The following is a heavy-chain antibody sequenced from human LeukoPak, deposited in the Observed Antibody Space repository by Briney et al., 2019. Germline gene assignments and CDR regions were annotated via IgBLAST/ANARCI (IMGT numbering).Heavy chain of an antibody. V-gene: IGHV3-21*04. D-gene: IGHD5-18*01. Sequence: PGGSLRLSCAASGFTFSSYSMNWVRQAPGKGLEWVSSISSSSSYIYYADSVKGRFTISRDNSKNTLYLQLNSLRAEDTAVYYCAKGSLRGQLWFGYDYWGQGTLVTVSS. J-gene: IGHJ4*02. CDR3: AKGSLRGQLWFGYDY. CDR1: GFTFSSYS. CDR2: ISSSSSYI.